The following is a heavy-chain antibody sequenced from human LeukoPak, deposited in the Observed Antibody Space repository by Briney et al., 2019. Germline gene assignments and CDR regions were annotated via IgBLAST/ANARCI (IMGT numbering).Heavy chain of an antibody. CDR2: MNPNTGNT. CDR1: GYSFTSYD. CDR3: ATTLRNNPP. J-gene: IGHJ5*02. Sequence: GASVKVSCKASGYSFTSYDINWVRQATGQGLEWIGYMNPNTGNTGYAQKFQGRVTLTRDTSISTAYMELSSLTSEDTAVYYCATTLRNNPPWGQGTLVTVPS. V-gene: IGHV1-8*01. D-gene: IGHD1-14*01.